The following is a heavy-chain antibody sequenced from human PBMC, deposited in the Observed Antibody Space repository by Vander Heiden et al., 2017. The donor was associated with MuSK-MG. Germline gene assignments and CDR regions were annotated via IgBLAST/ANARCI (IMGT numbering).Heavy chain of an antibody. Sequence: QVQLVQSGAEVKKPESSVKVSCKASGGTLSSYAISWVRQAPGQGLEWMGGIIPIFGTANYAQKFQGRVTITADKSTSTAYMELSSLSSDDTDVYYCARYYDSSGYYSGAFDIWGQGTMVTHSS. J-gene: IGHJ3*02. CDR1: GGTLSSYA. D-gene: IGHD3-22*01. V-gene: IGHV1-69*06. CDR2: IIPIFGTA. CDR3: ARYYDSSGYYSGAFDI.